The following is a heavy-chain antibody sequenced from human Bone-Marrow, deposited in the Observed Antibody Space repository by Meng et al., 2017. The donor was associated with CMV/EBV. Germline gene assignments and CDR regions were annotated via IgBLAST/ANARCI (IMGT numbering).Heavy chain of an antibody. CDR2: ISWNSGSI. D-gene: IGHD3-10*01. J-gene: IGHJ4*02. CDR3: AKDQGDRGRRCGFDY. CDR1: GFTFDDYA. V-gene: IGHV3-9*01. Sequence: GGTLRLSCAASGFTFDDYAMHWVRQAPGKGLEWVSGISWNSGSIGYADSVKGRFTISRDNSKNTLYLQMNSLRAEDTAVYYGAKDQGDRGRRCGFDYWGQGTLVTVSS.